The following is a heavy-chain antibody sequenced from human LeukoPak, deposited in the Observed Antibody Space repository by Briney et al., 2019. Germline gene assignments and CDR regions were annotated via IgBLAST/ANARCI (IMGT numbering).Heavy chain of an antibody. CDR3: ARSGGVVAPAATYYFDY. CDR2: IISSSNYI. Sequence: GGSLRLSCAASGFTFSSYTMNWVRQAPGRGLEWVSSIISSSNYIYYADSVKGRFTISRDNAKNSLYLQMNSLRAEDTAVYYCARSGGVVAPAATYYFDYWGEETLVTVSS. J-gene: IGHJ4*02. CDR1: GFTFSSYT. V-gene: IGHV3-21*01. D-gene: IGHD2-2*01.